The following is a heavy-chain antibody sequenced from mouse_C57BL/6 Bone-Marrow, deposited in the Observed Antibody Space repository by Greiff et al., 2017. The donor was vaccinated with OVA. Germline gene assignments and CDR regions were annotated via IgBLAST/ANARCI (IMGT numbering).Heavy chain of an antibody. CDR1: GYTFTSYW. CDR3: ARRFASWEWFAD. CDR2: IYPGSGST. V-gene: IGHV1-55*01. D-gene: IGHD4-1*01. Sequence: QVQLQQSGAELVKPGASVKMSCKASGYTFTSYWITWVKQRPGQGLEWIGDIYPGSGSTNYNEKFKSKATLTVDTSSSTAYMQLSSLTSEDSAVYYCARRFASWEWFADWGQGTLVTVSA. J-gene: IGHJ3*01.